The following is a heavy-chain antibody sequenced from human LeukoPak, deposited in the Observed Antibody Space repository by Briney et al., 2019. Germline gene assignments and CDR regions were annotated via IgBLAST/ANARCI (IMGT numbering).Heavy chain of an antibody. D-gene: IGHD5-12*01. CDR2: IKQDGSEK. CDR3: ARVLRGSRGRVGY. Sequence: GGSLRLSCAASGFTFSSYWVSWVRQAPGKGLEWVANIKQDGSEKYYVDSVKGRFTISRDNAKNSLYLQMNSLRAEDTAVYYCARVLRGSRGRVGYWGQGTLVTVSS. J-gene: IGHJ4*02. V-gene: IGHV3-7*01. CDR1: GFTFSSYW.